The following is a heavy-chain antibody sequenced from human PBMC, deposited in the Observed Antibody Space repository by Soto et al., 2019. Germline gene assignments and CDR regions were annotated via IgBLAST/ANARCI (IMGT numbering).Heavy chain of an antibody. V-gene: IGHV5-51*01. CDR3: ARAYCSGGSCYPPYYYYGMDI. D-gene: IGHD2-15*01. J-gene: IGHJ6*02. CDR2: IYPGDSDT. Sequence: GVLLKIWCRGSGCSFISFWVGWVRQMPGKGLEWMGIIYPGDSDTRYSPSFQGQVTISADKSISTAYLQWSSLKASDTAMYYCARAYCSGGSCYPPYYYYGMDIWGQGTTVTVSS. CDR1: GCSFISFW.